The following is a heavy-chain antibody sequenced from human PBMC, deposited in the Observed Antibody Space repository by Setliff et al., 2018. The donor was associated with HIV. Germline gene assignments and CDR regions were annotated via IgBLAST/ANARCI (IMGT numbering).Heavy chain of an antibody. CDR3: ARGSYRGSGFFVRYLDF. CDR1: GGSFTSYY. V-gene: IGHV4-34*01. D-gene: IGHD3-3*01. Sequence: SETLSLTCAVYGGSFTSYYWTWVRQAPGKDLEWIGEINHNGGTNYNPSLKSRVTISVDRSKNQFFLRLTSVTAADTAVYYCARGSYRGSGFFVRYLDFWGQGSLVTGS. CDR2: INHNGGT. J-gene: IGHJ4*02.